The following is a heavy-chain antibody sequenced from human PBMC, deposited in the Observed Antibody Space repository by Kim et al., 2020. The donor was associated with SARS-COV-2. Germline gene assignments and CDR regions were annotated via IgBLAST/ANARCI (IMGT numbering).Heavy chain of an antibody. CDR3: ARQEPYYYDSSGYFYAFDI. Sequence: GESLKISCKGSGYSFTSYWIGWVRQMPGKGLEWLGIIYPGDSDTRYSPSFQGQVTISADKSISTAYLQWSSLKASDTAMYYCARQEPYYYDSSGYFYAFDIWGQGTMVTVSS. CDR1: GYSFTSYW. CDR2: IYPGDSDT. D-gene: IGHD3-22*01. V-gene: IGHV5-51*01. J-gene: IGHJ3*02.